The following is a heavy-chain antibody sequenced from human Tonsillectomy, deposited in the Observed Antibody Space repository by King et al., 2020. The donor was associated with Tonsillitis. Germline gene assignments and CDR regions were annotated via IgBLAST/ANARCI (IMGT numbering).Heavy chain of an antibody. CDR1: GFTFSSYG. J-gene: IGHJ4*02. V-gene: IGHV3-30*18. D-gene: IGHD6-19*01. Sequence: VQLVESGGGVVQPGRSLRLSCAASGFTFSSYGMHWVRQAPGKGLEWVAVISYDGSNKYYADSVKGRFTISRDNSKNTLYLQMNSLRDEDTAVYYCAKDALAVARHDPRRTPNYFDYWGQGTLVTVSS. CDR3: AKDALAVARHDPRRTPNYFDY. CDR2: ISYDGSNK.